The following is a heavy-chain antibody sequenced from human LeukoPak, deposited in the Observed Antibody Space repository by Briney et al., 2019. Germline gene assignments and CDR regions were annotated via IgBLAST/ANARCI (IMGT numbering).Heavy chain of an antibody. CDR2: ISAYNGNT. V-gene: IGHV1-18*01. CDR3: ARGGYTETYYDFWSGYYTGNMRPVDY. Sequence: ASVKVSCKASGYTFTSYGISWVRQAPGQGLEWMGWISAYNGNTNYAQKLQGRVTMTTGTSTSTAYMELRSLRSDDTAVYYCARGGYTETYYDFWSGYYTGNMRPVDYWGQGTLVTVSS. D-gene: IGHD3-3*01. CDR1: GYTFTSYG. J-gene: IGHJ4*02.